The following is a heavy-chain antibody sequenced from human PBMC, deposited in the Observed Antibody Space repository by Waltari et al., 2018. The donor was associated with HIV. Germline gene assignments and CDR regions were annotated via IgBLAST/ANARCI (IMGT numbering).Heavy chain of an antibody. CDR2: IWYDGSKK. J-gene: IGHJ5*02. D-gene: IGHD1-26*01. Sequence: QVQVVESGGSLVQPGWSRRLSCAASGFSLSSYGLPWVRQALGKGLEWVALIWYDGSKKYYGDSVKGRFTIFSDKSKNTVFLQMTRLRVEDTATYYCARGEGGYTYGYNWLDLWGQGTVVTVSS. CDR3: ARGEGGYTYGYNWLDL. CDR1: GFSLSSYG. V-gene: IGHV3-33*01.